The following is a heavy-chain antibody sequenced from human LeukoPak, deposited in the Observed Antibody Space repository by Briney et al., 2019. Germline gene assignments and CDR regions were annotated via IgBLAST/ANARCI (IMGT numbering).Heavy chain of an antibody. V-gene: IGHV3-43D*03. Sequence: GGSLRLSCAASGFTFDDYAMHWVRQAPGKGLEWVSLISWDGGSTYYADSVKGRFTISRDNSKNSLYLQMNSLRAEDTALYYCAKEESGYFDYWGQGTLVTVSS. CDR1: GFTFDDYA. CDR2: ISWDGGST. J-gene: IGHJ4*02. CDR3: AKEESGYFDY.